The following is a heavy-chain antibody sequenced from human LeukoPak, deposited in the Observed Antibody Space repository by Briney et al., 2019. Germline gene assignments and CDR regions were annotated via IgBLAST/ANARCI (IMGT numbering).Heavy chain of an antibody. CDR3: ARVTTPAYPRLLWFRESSLDYFDY. CDR1: GYTFTRYY. D-gene: IGHD3-10*01. CDR2: INPNSGGT. J-gene: IGHJ4*02. V-gene: IGHV1-2*02. Sequence: GASVKVSCKASGYTFTRYYMHWVRQAPGQGLEWMGWINPNSGGTNYAQKFQRRVTMTRDTSISTAYMELSRLTSDDTAVYYCARVTTPAYPRLLWFRESSLDYFDYWGEGALVTVSS.